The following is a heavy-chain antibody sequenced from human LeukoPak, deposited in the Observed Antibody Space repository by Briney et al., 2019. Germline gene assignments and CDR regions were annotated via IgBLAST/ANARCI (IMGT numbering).Heavy chain of an antibody. CDR3: ARRAGLYSNYLGACDY. J-gene: IGHJ4*02. CDR2: IKQEGSEK. CDR1: GFTFSSYW. D-gene: IGHD4-11*01. V-gene: IGHV3-7*01. Sequence: GGSLRLSCAASGFTFSSYWMSWVRQAPGKGLEWVANIKQEGSEKYYVDSVKGRFTISRDNAKNSLYLQMNSLRAEDTAVYYCARRAGLYSNYLGACDYWGQGTLVTVSS.